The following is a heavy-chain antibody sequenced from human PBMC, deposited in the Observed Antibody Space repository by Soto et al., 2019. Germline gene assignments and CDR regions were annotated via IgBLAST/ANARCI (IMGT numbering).Heavy chain of an antibody. D-gene: IGHD6-19*01. Sequence: QVQLMESGGGVVQPGRSLRLSCAASGFSFSSCAMHWVRQAPGKGLEWVAVVSHDGSNKYYADSVKGRVTISRDNSINTVYLQMNSLRAEDTAVYYCARVSIAVAGIAYYFDSWGQGTLVTVSS. CDR1: GFSFSSCA. CDR2: VSHDGSNK. CDR3: ARVSIAVAGIAYYFDS. V-gene: IGHV3-30-3*01. J-gene: IGHJ4*02.